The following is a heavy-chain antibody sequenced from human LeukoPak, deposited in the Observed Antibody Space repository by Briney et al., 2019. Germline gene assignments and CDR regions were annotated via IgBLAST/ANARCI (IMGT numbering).Heavy chain of an antibody. CDR2: IYTSGST. V-gene: IGHV4-4*07. CDR3: ARDEPSRGYSGYDYDYYYYGMDV. CDR1: GGSISSYY. J-gene: IGHJ6*02. Sequence: SETLSPTCTVSGGSISSYYWSWIRQPAGKGLEWIGRIYTSGSTNYNPSLKSRVTMSVDTSKNQFSLKLSSVTAADTAVYYCARDEPSRGYSGYDYDYYYYGMDVWGQGTTVTVSS. D-gene: IGHD5-12*01.